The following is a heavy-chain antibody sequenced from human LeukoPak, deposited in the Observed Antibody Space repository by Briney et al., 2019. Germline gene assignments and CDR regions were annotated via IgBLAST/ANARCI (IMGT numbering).Heavy chain of an antibody. CDR3: ARDRSIAAAGFLGY. D-gene: IGHD6-13*01. CDR2: INPNSGGT. V-gene: IGHV1-2*02. J-gene: IGHJ4*02. Sequence: ASVKVSCKASGYTFTGYYMHWVRQAPGQGLEWMGWINPNSGGTNYAQKFQGRVNMTRDTYISTAYMELSRLRSDDTAVYYCARDRSIAAAGFLGYWGQGTLVTVSS. CDR1: GYTFTGYY.